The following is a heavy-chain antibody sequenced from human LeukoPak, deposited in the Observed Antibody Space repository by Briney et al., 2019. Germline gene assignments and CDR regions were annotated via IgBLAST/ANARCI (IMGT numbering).Heavy chain of an antibody. D-gene: IGHD5-18*01. Sequence: GASVRVSCKASGYTFTGYYIHWVRQAPGQGLEWMGWINPHSGGTNYAQKFQGGVTMTRDTSISTAYTELSRLRSDDTAVYYCARVPGGYSQNHYFDYWGQGTLVTVSS. CDR2: INPHSGGT. J-gene: IGHJ4*02. CDR1: GYTFTGYY. CDR3: ARVPGGYSQNHYFDY. V-gene: IGHV1-2*02.